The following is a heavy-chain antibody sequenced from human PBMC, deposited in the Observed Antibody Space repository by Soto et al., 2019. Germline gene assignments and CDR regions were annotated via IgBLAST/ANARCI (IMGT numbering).Heavy chain of an antibody. D-gene: IGHD4-17*01. V-gene: IGHV4-59*01. CDR1: GGSISSYY. CDR3: ARDRTSDYDY. J-gene: IGHJ4*02. CDR2: IYYSGST. Sequence: SETLSLTCTVSGGSISSYYWSWIRQPPGKGLEWIGYIYYSGSTNYNPSLKSRVTISVDTSKNQFSLKLSSVTAADTAVYYCARDRTSDYDYWGQGTLVTVSS.